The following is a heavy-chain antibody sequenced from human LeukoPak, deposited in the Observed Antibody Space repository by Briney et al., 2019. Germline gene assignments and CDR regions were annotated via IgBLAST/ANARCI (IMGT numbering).Heavy chain of an antibody. CDR2: ISSSSSTI. J-gene: IGHJ3*02. CDR3: ARVSLLYDSSGYPSDAFDI. V-gene: IGHV3-48*04. CDR1: GFTFSSYS. D-gene: IGHD3-22*01. Sequence: GGSLRLSCAASGFTFSSYSMNWVRQAPGKGLEWVSYISSSSSTIYYADSVKGRFTISRDNAKNSLYLQMNSLRAEDTAVYYCARVSLLYDSSGYPSDAFDIWGQGTMVTVS.